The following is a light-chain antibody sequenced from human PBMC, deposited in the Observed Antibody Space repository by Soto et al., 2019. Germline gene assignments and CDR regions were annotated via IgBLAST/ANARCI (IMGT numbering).Light chain of an antibody. CDR3: QQYGSLPTT. V-gene: IGKV3-20*01. J-gene: IGKJ1*01. CDR1: QSVSSNY. Sequence: EIVLTQSPGTLCLSPGESATLSCRASQSVSSNYLAWYQQKSGQAPTLLIYGASSRAIGIPDRFRGSGSGTDFTLTISRLEPEDFAVYYCQQYGSLPTTFGQGTKVEI. CDR2: GAS.